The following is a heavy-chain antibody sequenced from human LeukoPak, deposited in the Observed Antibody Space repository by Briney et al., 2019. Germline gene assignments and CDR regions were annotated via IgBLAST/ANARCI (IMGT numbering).Heavy chain of an antibody. D-gene: IGHD5-12*01. CDR3: ARRGWLINFDY. V-gene: IGHV3-23*01. CDR1: GFTFSNYA. CDR2: ISGSGDNT. Sequence: GGSLRLSCAASGFTFSNYAMSWVRQAPGKGLEWVSIISGSGDNTHYADSVKGRFTISRDNSKNTLYLQMKTLRAEDTAIYYCARRGWLINFDYWGHGTLVTVSS. J-gene: IGHJ4*01.